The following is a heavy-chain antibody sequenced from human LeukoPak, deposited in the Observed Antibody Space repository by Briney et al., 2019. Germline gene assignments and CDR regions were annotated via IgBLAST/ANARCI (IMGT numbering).Heavy chain of an antibody. CDR1: GASFNTDDQY. V-gene: IGHV4-31*03. CDR2: IHPSGML. D-gene: IGHD3-22*01. CDR3: SRGLDSRKLGY. J-gene: IGHJ4*02. Sequence: SETLSLTCTVSGASFNTDDQYWNWIRQRPGKGLEWIGSIHPSGMLYNNPSLARRVPMSRDTSKIQFSLNLNSVTAADTAVYFCSRGLDSRKLGYWGQGILVTVSS.